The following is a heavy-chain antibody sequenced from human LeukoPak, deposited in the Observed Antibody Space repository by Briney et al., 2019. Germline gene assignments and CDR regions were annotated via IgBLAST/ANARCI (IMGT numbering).Heavy chain of an antibody. D-gene: IGHD4-17*01. V-gene: IGHV1-46*01. CDR1: RYTFTSYY. Sequence: ASVKVSCKASRYTFTSYYMHWVRQAPGQGLEWMGIINPSGGSTSYAQKFQGRVTMTRDTSTSTVYMELSSLRSEDTAVYYCSRDLSQMTTVTTPLGYWGQGTLVTVSS. CDR3: SRDLSQMTTVTTPLGY. J-gene: IGHJ4*02. CDR2: INPSGGST.